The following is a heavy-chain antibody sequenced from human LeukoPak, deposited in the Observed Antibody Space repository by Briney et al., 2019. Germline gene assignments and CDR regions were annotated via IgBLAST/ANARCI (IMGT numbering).Heavy chain of an antibody. V-gene: IGHV4-30-4*01. Sequence: SETLSLTCTVSGGSISSGDYYWSWIRQPPGKGLEWIGYIYYSGSTYYNPSLKSRVTISVDTSKNQFSLKLSSVTAADTAVYYCARHPYCSGGSCYSNWFDPWGQGTLVTVSS. CDR1: GGSISSGDYY. J-gene: IGHJ5*02. CDR3: ARHPYCSGGSCYSNWFDP. CDR2: IYYSGST. D-gene: IGHD2-15*01.